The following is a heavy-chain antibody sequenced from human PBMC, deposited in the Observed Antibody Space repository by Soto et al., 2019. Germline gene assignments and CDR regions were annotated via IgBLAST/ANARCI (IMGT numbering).Heavy chain of an antibody. CDR2: NYQGVSA. D-gene: IGHD1-26*01. J-gene: IGHJ4*02. CDR3: ARFSGSYFDL. V-gene: IGHV4-30-2*01. Sequence: QLQLQESGSGLVRPSQTLSLTCGVSGGSMTSGGYSWSWIRQPPGQGLEWIGYNYQGVSAFYNPSLKTRVGISVDLSKNQFSLNLYSVTAADTAVYYCARFSGSYFDLWGRGTLVTVSS. CDR1: GGSMTSGGYS.